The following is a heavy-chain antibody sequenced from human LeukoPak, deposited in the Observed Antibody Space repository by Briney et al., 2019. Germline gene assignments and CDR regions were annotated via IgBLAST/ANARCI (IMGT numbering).Heavy chain of an antibody. D-gene: IGHD1-14*01. CDR2: INPNSGDT. CDR1: GYTFTGYY. V-gene: IGHV1-2*02. J-gene: IGHJ5*02. Sequence: ASVKVSCKASGYTFTGYYIHWVRQAPGQGLEWMGWINPNSGDTNYAQKFQGRVSMTRDTSISTAYMELSSLRSEDTAVYYCARGSLQTGAGNWFDPWGQGTLVTVSS. CDR3: ARGSLQTGAGNWFDP.